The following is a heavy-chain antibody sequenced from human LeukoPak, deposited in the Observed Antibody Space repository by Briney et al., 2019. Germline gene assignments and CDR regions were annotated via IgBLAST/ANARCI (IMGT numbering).Heavy chain of an antibody. Sequence: GGSLRLSCAASGFTFCSYALHWVRQAPGKGLEWVAVISFDGSNKYYADSVKGRFTISRDNSKNTLYLQMNGLRAEDTAVYYCARLPKGSGSSSYFDYWGQGTLVTVSS. J-gene: IGHJ4*02. V-gene: IGHV3-30*04. CDR1: GFTFCSYA. D-gene: IGHD3-10*01. CDR2: ISFDGSNK. CDR3: ARLPKGSGSSSYFDY.